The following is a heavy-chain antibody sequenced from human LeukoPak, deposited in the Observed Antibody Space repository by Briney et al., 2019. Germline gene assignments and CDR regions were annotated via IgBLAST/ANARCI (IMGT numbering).Heavy chain of an antibody. CDR2: TYYRSKWYN. CDR1: GDSVSSNSAA. D-gene: IGHD2-2*01. CDR3: ARDDGAYCSSTSCRTDLGGWFDP. J-gene: IGHJ5*02. Sequence: SQTLSLTCAISGDSVSSNSAAWNWIRQSPSRGLEWLGRTYYRSKWYNDYAVSVKSRITINPDTSKNQFSLQLNSVTPEDTAVYYCARDDGAYCSSTSCRTDLGGWFDPWGQGTLVTVSS. V-gene: IGHV6-1*01.